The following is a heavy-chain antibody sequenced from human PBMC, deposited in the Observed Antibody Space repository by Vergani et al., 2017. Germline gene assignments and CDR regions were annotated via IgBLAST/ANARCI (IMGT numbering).Heavy chain of an antibody. CDR2: ISYDGTQK. J-gene: IGHJ1*01. Sequence: QVHLVESGGGVVQPGRSLRLSCVVSGFTSSYYGMHWVRQAQGTGLEWVAVISYDGTQKYYADSVKGRFTISRDNSKSTLYLQMNSLRTEDTAVYYCATKSCGTPGCQIGYFREWGQGTLVTVSS. CDR1: GFTSSYYG. V-gene: IGHV3-30*03. CDR3: ATKSCGTPGCQIGYFRE. D-gene: IGHD1-1*01.